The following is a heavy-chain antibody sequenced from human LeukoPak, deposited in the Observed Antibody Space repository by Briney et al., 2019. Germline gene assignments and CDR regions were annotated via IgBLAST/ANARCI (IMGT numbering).Heavy chain of an antibody. V-gene: IGHV4-39*07. CDR1: GGSISSSSYY. CDR2: IYYSGST. CDR3: ARSRRARSAGYFDL. Sequence: SETLSLTCTVSGGSISSSSYYWGWIRQPPGKGLEWIGSIYYSGSTNYNPSLKSRVTMSGDTSKNQFSLKLSSVTAADTAVYYCARSRRARSAGYFDLWGRGTLVTVSS. J-gene: IGHJ2*01.